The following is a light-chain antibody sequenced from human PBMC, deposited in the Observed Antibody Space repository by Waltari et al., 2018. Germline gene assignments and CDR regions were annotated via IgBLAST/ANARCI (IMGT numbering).Light chain of an antibody. J-gene: IGLJ2*01. Sequence: QSVLTQPPSASGTPGQRVTISCSGSSSSIGSNFVHCYQQLPGAPPKLLIYRNSVRPSGVSARFSGSKSGTSASLAISGLRSEDEADYYCSSWDESLTGVLFGGGTRLTVL. CDR1: SSSIGSNF. CDR3: SSWDESLTGVL. CDR2: RNS. V-gene: IGLV1-47*01.